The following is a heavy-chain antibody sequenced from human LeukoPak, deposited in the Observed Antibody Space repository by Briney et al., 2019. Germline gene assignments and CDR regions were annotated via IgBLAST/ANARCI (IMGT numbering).Heavy chain of an antibody. Sequence: SETLSLTCTVSGSSFSSGDQYWNWIRQRPGEGLEWIGSIHPSGTLYNNPSLESRVTISIDTSRNQFSLNLNSVTAADTAVYFCSRGLDSRKLGYWGQGTLVTVSS. V-gene: IGHV4-31*03. D-gene: IGHD3-22*01. CDR3: SRGLDSRKLGY. CDR1: GSSFSSGDQY. J-gene: IGHJ4*02. CDR2: IHPSGTL.